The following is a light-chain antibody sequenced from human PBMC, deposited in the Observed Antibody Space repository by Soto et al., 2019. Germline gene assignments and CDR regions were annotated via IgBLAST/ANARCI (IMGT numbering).Light chain of an antibody. CDR1: QSISSY. CDR2: AAY. CDR3: QQSYSTPLT. J-gene: IGKJ1*01. V-gene: IGKV1-39*01. Sequence: DIQITQSPSSLSASVGDRATITCRASQSISSYLNWYQQKPGKAPKLLIYAAYSLQSGVPSRFSGSGSGTDFTLTISSLQPEDFATYYCQQSYSTPLTVGQGTKVDIK.